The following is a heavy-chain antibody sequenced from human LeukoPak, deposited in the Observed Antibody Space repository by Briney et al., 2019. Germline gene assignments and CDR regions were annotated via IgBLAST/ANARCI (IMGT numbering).Heavy chain of an antibody. J-gene: IGHJ4*02. CDR1: GYTFTGHY. V-gene: IGHV1-2*02. CDR2: INPKSGGT. CDR3: ARDRSEDYGSGSADE. D-gene: IGHD3-10*01. Sequence: GASVKVSCKTSGYTFTGHYMHWVRQAPGQGLEWLGWINPKSGGTKYAQEFQGRVTMTRERSISTAYMELRRLTSDDTAVYYCARDRSEDYGSGSADEWGQGTLITVSS.